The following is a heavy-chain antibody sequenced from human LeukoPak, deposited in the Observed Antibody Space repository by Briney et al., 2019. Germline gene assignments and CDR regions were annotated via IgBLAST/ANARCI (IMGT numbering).Heavy chain of an antibody. CDR3: ATGGGGSYYLYY. Sequence: SETLSLTCTVSGGSISSYYWSWIRQPPGKGLEWIGYIYYSGSTNYNPSLKSRVTISVDTSKNQISLKLSSVTAADTAVYYCATGGGGSYYLYYWGQGTLVTVSS. D-gene: IGHD1-26*01. J-gene: IGHJ4*02. CDR2: IYYSGST. V-gene: IGHV4-59*08. CDR1: GGSISSYY.